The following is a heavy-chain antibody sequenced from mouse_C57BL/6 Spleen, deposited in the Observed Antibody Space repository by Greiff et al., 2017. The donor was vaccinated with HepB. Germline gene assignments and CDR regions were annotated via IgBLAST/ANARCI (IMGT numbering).Heavy chain of an antibody. Sequence: DVKLVESEGGLVQPGSSMKLSCTASGFTFSDYYMAWVRQVPEKGLEWVANINYDGSSTYYLDSLKSRFIISRDNAKNILYLQMSSLKSEDTATYYCARDRSQYYFDYWGQGTTLTVSS. V-gene: IGHV5-16*01. CDR2: INYDGSST. CDR3: ARDRSQYYFDY. CDR1: GFTFSDYY. J-gene: IGHJ2*01.